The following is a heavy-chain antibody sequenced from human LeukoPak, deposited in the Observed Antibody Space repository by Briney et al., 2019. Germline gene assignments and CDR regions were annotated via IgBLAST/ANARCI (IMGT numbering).Heavy chain of an antibody. Sequence: PGGSLRLSRAASGFTFSNSAMSWVRQAPGKGLEWVSTLSGSGITTYYADSVKGRFTISRDNSKNTLYLQMNSLRAEDTAVYYCAKGIYSSGWSYFDYWGHGTLVTVSS. D-gene: IGHD6-19*01. CDR2: LSGSGITT. V-gene: IGHV3-23*01. CDR1: GFTFSNSA. CDR3: AKGIYSSGWSYFDY. J-gene: IGHJ4*01.